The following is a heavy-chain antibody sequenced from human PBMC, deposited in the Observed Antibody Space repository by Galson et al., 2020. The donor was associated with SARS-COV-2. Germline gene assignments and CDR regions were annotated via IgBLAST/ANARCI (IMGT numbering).Heavy chain of an antibody. CDR1: GFTFSNYW. Sequence: GGSLRLSCEASGFTFSNYWMHWVRQAPGKGLVWVTRSSSDESSRSYADSVRGRFTINRDNAKNTVYLQMNRLTAEDSAVYYCARGLQDTSGWGDYSMDVWGQGTTVTVSS. D-gene: IGHD6-19*01. V-gene: IGHV3-74*01. CDR3: ARGLQDTSGWGDYSMDV. CDR2: SSSDESSR. J-gene: IGHJ6*02.